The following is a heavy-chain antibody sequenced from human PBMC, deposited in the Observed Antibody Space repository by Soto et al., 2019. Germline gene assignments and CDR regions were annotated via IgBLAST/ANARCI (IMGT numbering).Heavy chain of an antibody. D-gene: IGHD4-17*01. J-gene: IGHJ4*02. V-gene: IGHV4-30-4*08. CDR1: GAPISSGCNY. CDR3: GRVGYGVDNLNY. CDR2: IYYGGST. Sequence: PSETLSLTCKVSGAPISSGCNYWSWVRQAPGKGLEGLSYIYYGGSTYYNPSLMRGLVISLSVSKNVSSLRLTSVAASDAAVLFCGRVGYGVDNLNYWGQGMLVTVSS.